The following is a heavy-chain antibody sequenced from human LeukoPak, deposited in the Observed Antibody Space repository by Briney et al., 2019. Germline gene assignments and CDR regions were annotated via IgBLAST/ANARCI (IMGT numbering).Heavy chain of an antibody. CDR1: GFTFSKYW. V-gene: IGHV3-74*01. Sequence: PGGALRLSCAPSGFTFSKYWMLWVRQAPGKGLERVSRINTDGTVSTYADSVKGRFTVSRDNADNTMFLQMNSVRDEDMAVYYCATKQWLAPPPDSWGQGTPVTVSS. J-gene: IGHJ4*02. CDR3: ATKQWLAPPPDS. D-gene: IGHD6-19*01. CDR2: INTDGTVS.